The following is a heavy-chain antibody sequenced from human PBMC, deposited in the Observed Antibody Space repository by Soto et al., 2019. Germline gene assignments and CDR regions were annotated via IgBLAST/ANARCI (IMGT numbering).Heavy chain of an antibody. CDR2: ISYDGSNK. D-gene: IGHD3-16*01. V-gene: IGHV3-30*18. CDR3: AKDLGRWGGYYFDH. Sequence: GGSLRLSCAASGFTFSSYGMHWVRQAPGKGLEWVAVISYDGSNKYYADSVKGRFTISRDNSKNTLYLQMNSLRAEDTAVYYWAKDLGRWGGYYFDHGGKEPLFTVSS. J-gene: IGHJ4*02. CDR1: GFTFSSYG.